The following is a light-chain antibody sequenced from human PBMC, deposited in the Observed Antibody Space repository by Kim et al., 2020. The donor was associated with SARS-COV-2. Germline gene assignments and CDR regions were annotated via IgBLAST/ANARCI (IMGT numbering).Light chain of an antibody. CDR3: CSYTSCSTFV. Sequence: QSALTQPPSVSGSPGQSVTISCTGTSSDVGNYNRVSWYQQPPGTAPKLIIYEVNNRPSGVPDRFSGSKSGNTASLTISGLQAEDEADYYCCSYTSCSTFVFGTGTKVTVL. CDR2: EVN. CDR1: SSDVGNYNR. V-gene: IGLV2-18*02. J-gene: IGLJ1*01.